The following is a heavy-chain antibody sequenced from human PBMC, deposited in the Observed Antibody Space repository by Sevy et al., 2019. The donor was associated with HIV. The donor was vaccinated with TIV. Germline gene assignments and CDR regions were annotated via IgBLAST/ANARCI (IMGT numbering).Heavy chain of an antibody. D-gene: IGHD3-22*01. J-gene: IGHJ4*02. V-gene: IGHV1-2*02. CDR1: GYTFTGYY. Sequence: ASVKVSCKASGYTFTGYYMHWVRQAPGQGLEWMGWINPNSGGTNYAQKFQGRVTMTRDTSISTAYMELSRLRSDDTAVYYCASPHYYDSSGCEFDYWGQRTLVTVSS. CDR3: ASPHYYDSSGCEFDY. CDR2: INPNSGGT.